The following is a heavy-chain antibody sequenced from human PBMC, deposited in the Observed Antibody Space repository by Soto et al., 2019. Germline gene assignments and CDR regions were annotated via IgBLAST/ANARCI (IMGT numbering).Heavy chain of an antibody. Sequence: ESLKISCNGSGYSFTSYWIGWVRQMPGKGLEWVGIIYPGDSDTRYSPSFQGQVTISTDKSISTACLQLISLKAADTAMYYCASPEGAMVRDYYYYGMDVWGQGTTVPVYS. CDR2: IYPGDSDT. V-gene: IGHV5-51*01. CDR1: GYSFTSYW. J-gene: IGHJ6*02. D-gene: IGHD5-18*01. CDR3: ASPEGAMVRDYYYYGMDV.